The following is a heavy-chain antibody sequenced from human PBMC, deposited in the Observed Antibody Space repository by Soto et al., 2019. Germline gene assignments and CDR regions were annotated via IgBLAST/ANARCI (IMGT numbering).Heavy chain of an antibody. Sequence: SVKVSCKASGGTFSSYAISWVRQAPGQGLEWMGGIIPIFGTADYAQKFQGRVTITADESTSTAYMELSSLRSEDTAVYYCARVGKQLLVRGLAYFDYWGQGTLVTVSS. D-gene: IGHD6-19*01. J-gene: IGHJ4*02. CDR3: ARVGKQLLVRGLAYFDY. CDR2: IIPIFGTA. CDR1: GGTFSSYA. V-gene: IGHV1-69*13.